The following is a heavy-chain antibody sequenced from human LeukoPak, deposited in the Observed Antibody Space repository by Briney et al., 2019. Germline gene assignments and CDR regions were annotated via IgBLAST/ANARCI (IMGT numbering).Heavy chain of an antibody. V-gene: IGHV3-23*01. CDR2: ISGSGGST. Sequence: GGSLRLSCAASGFTFSSYAMSWVRQAPGKGLEWVSAISGSGGSTYYADSVKGRFTISRDNSKNTLYLQMNSLRAEDTAVYYCAKVSSSWYLGTNDYWGQGTLVTVSS. CDR3: AKVSSSWYLGTNDY. D-gene: IGHD6-13*01. J-gene: IGHJ4*02. CDR1: GFTFSSYA.